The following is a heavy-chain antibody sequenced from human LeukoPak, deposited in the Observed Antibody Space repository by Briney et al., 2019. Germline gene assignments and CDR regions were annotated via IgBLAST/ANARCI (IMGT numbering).Heavy chain of an antibody. J-gene: IGHJ4*02. Sequence: PGGSLRLSCAASGFTFSSYGMHWVRQAPGKGLEWVAFIRYDGSNKYYADSVKGRFTISRDNSKNTLYLQMNSLRAEDTAVYYCAKEMVVAEDFDYWGQGTLVTVSS. CDR1: GFTFSSYG. CDR2: IRYDGSNK. V-gene: IGHV3-30*02. CDR3: AKEMVVAEDFDY. D-gene: IGHD2-15*01.